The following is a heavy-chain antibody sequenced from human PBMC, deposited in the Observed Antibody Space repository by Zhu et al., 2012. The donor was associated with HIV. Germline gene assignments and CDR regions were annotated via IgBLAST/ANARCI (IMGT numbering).Heavy chain of an antibody. J-gene: IGHJ6*03. D-gene: IGHD4-23*01. CDR1: GYSISSGYY. CDR2: IYHSGST. Sequence: QVQLQESGPGLVKPSETLSLTCAVSGYSISSGYYWGWIRQPPGKGLEWIGSIYHSGSTYYNPSLKNRVTISVDTSKNQFSLKLSSVTAADTAVYYCARLRWSNRDYYMDVWGKGTTVTVSS. CDR3: ARLRWSNRDYYMDV. V-gene: IGHV4-38-2*01.